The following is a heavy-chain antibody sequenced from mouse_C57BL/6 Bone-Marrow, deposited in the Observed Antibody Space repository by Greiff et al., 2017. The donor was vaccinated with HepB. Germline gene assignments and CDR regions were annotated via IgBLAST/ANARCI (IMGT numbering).Heavy chain of an antibody. J-gene: IGHJ2*01. Sequence: DVKLVESGGGLVKPGGSLKLSCAASGFTFSDYGMHWVRQAPEKGLEWVAYISSGSSTIYYADTVKGRFTISRDNAKNTLFLQMTSLRSEDTAMYYCARRRTGDYFDYWGQGTTLTVSS. V-gene: IGHV5-17*01. CDR2: ISSGSSTI. CDR1: GFTFSDYG. CDR3: ARRRTGDYFDY.